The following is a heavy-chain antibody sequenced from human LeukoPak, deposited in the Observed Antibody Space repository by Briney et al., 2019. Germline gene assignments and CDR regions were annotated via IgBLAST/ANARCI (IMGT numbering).Heavy chain of an antibody. Sequence: ASVKVSCKASGYTFTSYDINWVRQATGQGLEWMGWMNPNSGNTGYAQKFQGRVTMTRNTSISTAYMELSSLRSEDTAVYCCAVGLTGTTFADYYYGMDVRGQGTTVTVSS. V-gene: IGHV1-8*01. CDR3: AVGLTGTTFADYYYGMDV. J-gene: IGHJ6*02. CDR1: GYTFTSYD. CDR2: MNPNSGNT. D-gene: IGHD1-7*01.